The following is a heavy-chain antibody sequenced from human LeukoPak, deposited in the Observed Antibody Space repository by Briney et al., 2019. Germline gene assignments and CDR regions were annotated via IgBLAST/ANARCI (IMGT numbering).Heavy chain of an antibody. CDR2: ISAYNGNT. V-gene: IGHV1-18*04. Sequence: ASVKVSCKASGYTFTGYYMHWVRQAPGQGLEWMGWISAYNGNTNYAQKLQGRVTMTTDTSTSTAYMELRSLRSDDTAVYYCARTRYYYDSSGYYPYNWFDPWGQGTLVTVSS. CDR3: ARTRYYYDSSGYYPYNWFDP. D-gene: IGHD3-22*01. J-gene: IGHJ5*02. CDR1: GYTFTGYY.